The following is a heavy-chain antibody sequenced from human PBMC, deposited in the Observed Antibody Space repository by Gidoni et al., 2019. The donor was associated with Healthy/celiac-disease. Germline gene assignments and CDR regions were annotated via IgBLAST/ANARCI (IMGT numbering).Heavy chain of an antibody. J-gene: IGHJ3*02. CDR3: ARDRKYYYDSSGSLGI. CDR1: GFTFGTYW. CDR2: IKQDGSEK. Sequence: EVQLVESGGGLVEPGGSLRLSCAASGFTFGTYWMSWVRQAPGKGLEWVANIKQDGSEKYYVDSVKGRFTISRDNAKNSLYLQMNSLRAEDTAVYYCARDRKYYYDSSGSLGIWGQGTMVTVSS. D-gene: IGHD3-22*01. V-gene: IGHV3-7*03.